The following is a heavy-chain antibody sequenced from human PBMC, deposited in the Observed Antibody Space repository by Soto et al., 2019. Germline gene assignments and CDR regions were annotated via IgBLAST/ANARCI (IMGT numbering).Heavy chain of an antibody. CDR3: AREEFEAGRGHFGC. J-gene: IGHJ4*02. V-gene: IGHV3-30-3*01. CDR1: GFTFSTSA. D-gene: IGHD6-13*01. CDR2: ISYGGNNK. Sequence: QVQVVESGGGVLQPGGSLRLSCAASGFTFSTSAMHWVRQAPGKGLEWMAMISYGGNNKYYADSVKGRFTISRDISESSLYLQMNSLRTEDTAVYYCAREEFEAGRGHFGCWGQGTLVSVSS.